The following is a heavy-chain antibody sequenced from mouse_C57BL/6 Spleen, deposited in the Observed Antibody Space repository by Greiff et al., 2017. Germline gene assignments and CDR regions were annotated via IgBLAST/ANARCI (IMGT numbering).Heavy chain of an antibody. V-gene: IGHV1-42*01. CDR1: GYSFTGYY. D-gene: IGHD1-1*01. CDR2: INPSTGGT. Sequence: VQLQQSGPELVKPGASVKISCKASGYSFTGYYMNWVKQSPEKSLEWIGEINPSTGGTTYNQKFKAKATLTVDKSSSTAYMQLKSLTSEDSAVYYCARSLITTVGGPYRGQGTTLTVSS. CDR3: ARSLITTVGGPY. J-gene: IGHJ2*01.